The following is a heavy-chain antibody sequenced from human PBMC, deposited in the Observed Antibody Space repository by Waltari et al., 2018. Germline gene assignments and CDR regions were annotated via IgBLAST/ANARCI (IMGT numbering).Heavy chain of an antibody. V-gene: IGHV3-74*01. CDR1: GFTFSNSW. J-gene: IGHJ4*02. CDR3: ARGVTTAATGTSGY. CDR2: VNTDGSIT. Sequence: EVQLVESGGGLVQPGGSLSLSCAASGFTFSNSWMNWVRQAPGKGLVWVARVNTDGSITNYADSVKGRFTISRDNANNTLYLQMNSLTVDDTAVYYCARGVTTAATGTSGYWGQGALVTVSS. D-gene: IGHD6-13*01.